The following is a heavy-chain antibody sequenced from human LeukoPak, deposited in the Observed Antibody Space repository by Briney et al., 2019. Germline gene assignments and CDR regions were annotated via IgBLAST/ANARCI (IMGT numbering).Heavy chain of an antibody. CDR2: IYPGDSDT. J-gene: IGHJ4*02. CDR3: ARVEMATTTTFYYFDY. D-gene: IGHD5-24*01. V-gene: IGHV5-51*01. Sequence: GESLKISCKGSGYSFTSYWIGWVRQLPGKGLEWMGIIYPGDSDTRYSPSFQGQVTISADKSISTAYQQWSSLKASDTAMYYCARVEMATTTTFYYFDYWGQGTLVTVSS. CDR1: GYSFTSYW.